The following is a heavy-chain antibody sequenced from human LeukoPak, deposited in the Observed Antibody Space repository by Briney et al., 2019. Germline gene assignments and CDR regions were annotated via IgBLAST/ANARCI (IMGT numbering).Heavy chain of an antibody. J-gene: IGHJ4*02. CDR2: ISWNSGSI. Sequence: PGGSLRLSCAASGFTFDNYAMHWVRQAPGKGLEWVSGISWNSGSIVYVDSVKARFTISRDNAKNSLYLQMDSLRPEDMALYYCVKDVFLGFCSGGSCSAHLDYWGQGTLVTVSS. CDR1: GFTFDNYA. V-gene: IGHV3-9*03. D-gene: IGHD2-15*01. CDR3: VKDVFLGFCSGGSCSAHLDY.